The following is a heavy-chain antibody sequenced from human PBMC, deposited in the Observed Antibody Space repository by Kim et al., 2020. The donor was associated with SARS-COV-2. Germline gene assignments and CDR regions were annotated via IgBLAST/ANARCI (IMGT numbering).Heavy chain of an antibody. J-gene: IGHJ4*02. D-gene: IGHD3-9*01. CDR2: INPNTGGT. Sequence: ASVKFSCKASGYTFTYFYMHWVRQAPGQGLEWMGWINPNTGGTDYAQKFQGRVTMTRDTSINTAYMELNRLITDDTAVYFCARESRLYDIWGQGTLVTVSS. CDR3: ARESRLYDI. CDR1: GYTFTYFY. V-gene: IGHV1-2*02.